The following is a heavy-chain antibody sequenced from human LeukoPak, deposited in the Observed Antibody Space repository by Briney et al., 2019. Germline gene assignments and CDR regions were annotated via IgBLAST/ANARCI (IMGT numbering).Heavy chain of an antibody. V-gene: IGHV3-66*01. CDR1: GSTVSSNY. CDR3: ARDDKHYYGSGSDYQAYYYYGMDV. Sequence: QPGGSLRLSCAASGSTVSSNYMSWVRQAPGKGLEWVSVIYSGGSTYYADSVKGRFTISRDNSKNTLYLQMNSLRAEDTAVYYCARDDKHYYGSGSDYQAYYYYGMDVWGQGTTVTVSS. D-gene: IGHD3-10*01. J-gene: IGHJ6*02. CDR2: IYSGGST.